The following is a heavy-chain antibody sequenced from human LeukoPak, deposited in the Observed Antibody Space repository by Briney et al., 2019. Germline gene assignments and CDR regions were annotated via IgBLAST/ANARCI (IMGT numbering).Heavy chain of an antibody. D-gene: IGHD1-26*01. CDR1: GYSFTSYW. CDR3: ARTRVGADQAYYFDY. Sequence: GESLKISCKGSGYSFTSYWIGWVRQMPGKGLEWMGIIYPGDSDTRYSPSFQGQVTIPADKSISTAYLQWSSLKASDTAMYYCARTRVGADQAYYFDYWGQGTLVTVSS. J-gene: IGHJ4*02. CDR2: IYPGDSDT. V-gene: IGHV5-51*01.